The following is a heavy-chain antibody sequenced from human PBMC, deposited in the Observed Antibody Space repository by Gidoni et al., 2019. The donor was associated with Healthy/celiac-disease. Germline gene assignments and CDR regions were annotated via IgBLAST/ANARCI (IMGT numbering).Heavy chain of an antibody. Sequence: QLPLQESGPGLVKPSETLSLTCTVSGGSISSSSYYWGWIRQPPGKGLEWIGSIYYSGSTYYNPSLKSRVTISVDTSKNQFSLKLSSVTAADTAVYYCARKLELRGWFDPWGQGTLVTVSS. J-gene: IGHJ5*02. CDR2: IYYSGST. CDR1: GGSISSSSYY. V-gene: IGHV4-39*01. CDR3: ARKLELRGWFDP. D-gene: IGHD1-7*01.